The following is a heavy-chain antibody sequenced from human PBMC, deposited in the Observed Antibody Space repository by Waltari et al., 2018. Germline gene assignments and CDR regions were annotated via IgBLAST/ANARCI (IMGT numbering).Heavy chain of an antibody. CDR3: ARGRGYCSGGSCYYYYFDY. J-gene: IGHJ4*02. D-gene: IGHD2-15*01. V-gene: IGHV4-34*01. CDR1: GGSFSGYY. Sequence: QVQLQQWGAGLLKPSETLSLTCAVYGGSFSGYYWSWIRQPPGQGLEWIGEINHSGSTNYNPSLKRRVTISVDTSKNQFSLKLSSVTAADTAVYYCARGRGYCSGGSCYYYYFDYWGQGTLVTVSS. CDR2: INHSGST.